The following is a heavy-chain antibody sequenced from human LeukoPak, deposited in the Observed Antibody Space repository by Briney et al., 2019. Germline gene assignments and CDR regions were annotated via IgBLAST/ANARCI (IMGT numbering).Heavy chain of an antibody. CDR2: IHHTGSN. J-gene: IGHJ4*02. CDR1: GASISNENW. CDR3: ARGAWRGKSLDY. Sequence: SETLSLTCAVSGASISNENWWTWVRPTPEKGLEWIGEIHHTGSNNYNPSLKSRVTLSLDKSKKQFSLILNSVTAADTAVYYCARGAWRGKSLDYWGQGTLVTVSS. D-gene: IGHD3-3*01. V-gene: IGHV4-4*02.